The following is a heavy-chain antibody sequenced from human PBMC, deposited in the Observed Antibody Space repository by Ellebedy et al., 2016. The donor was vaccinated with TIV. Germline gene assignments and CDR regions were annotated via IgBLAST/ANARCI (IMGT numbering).Heavy chain of an antibody. CDR3: ARVNGYLDH. CDR1: GASISPHY. V-gene: IGHV4-59*11. Sequence: MPSETLSLTCAVSGASISPHYWSRTRQPPGTALEWFGYISYSGSTIYNPSLKSRITISLDTSKNRFSMKLTSVTAADTAVYYCARVNGYLDHWGQGTLVTVSS. D-gene: IGHD2-8*01. J-gene: IGHJ4*02. CDR2: ISYSGST.